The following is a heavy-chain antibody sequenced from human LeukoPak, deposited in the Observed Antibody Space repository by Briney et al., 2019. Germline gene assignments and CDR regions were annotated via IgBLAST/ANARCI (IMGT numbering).Heavy chain of an antibody. D-gene: IGHD2-21*02. J-gene: IGHJ4*02. V-gene: IGHV3-66*01. CDR2: IYSVGST. Sequence: PGGSLRLSCAASGFTVGNNYVTWVRQGPGKGLEWVSTIYSVGSTHYADSVKGRFTISRDNSKNTVYLQMNSLRAEDTAIYYCAGSLPYCGGDCRLGDYWGQGTLVTVSS. CDR1: GFTVGNNY. CDR3: AGSLPYCGGDCRLGDY.